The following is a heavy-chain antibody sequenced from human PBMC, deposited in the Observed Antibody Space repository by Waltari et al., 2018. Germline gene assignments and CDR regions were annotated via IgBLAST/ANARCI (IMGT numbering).Heavy chain of an antibody. D-gene: IGHD2-15*01. Sequence: QVQLQESGPGLVKPSETLSLTCTVSGGSISSYYWSWIRQPAGKGLEWIGRIYTSGSTNYNPSLKSRVTMSVDTAKNQCSLKLSSVTAADTAVYYCARGCSGGSCYRIRGYFDYWGQGTLVTVSS. CDR3: ARGCSGGSCYRIRGYFDY. CDR2: IYTSGST. J-gene: IGHJ4*02. V-gene: IGHV4-4*07. CDR1: GGSISSYY.